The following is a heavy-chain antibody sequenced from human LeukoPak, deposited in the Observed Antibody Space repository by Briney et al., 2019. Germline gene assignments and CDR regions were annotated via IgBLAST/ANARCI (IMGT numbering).Heavy chain of an antibody. Sequence: PSETLSLTCTVSGGSISSSSYCWGWIRQPPGKGLEWIGSIYYSGSTYYNPSLKSRDTISVDTSKNQFSLKLSSVTAADTAVYYCARHIGSGWYNWYFDYWGQGTLVTVSS. V-gene: IGHV4-39*01. D-gene: IGHD6-19*01. CDR2: IYYSGST. CDR3: ARHIGSGWYNWYFDY. J-gene: IGHJ4*02. CDR1: GGSISSSSYC.